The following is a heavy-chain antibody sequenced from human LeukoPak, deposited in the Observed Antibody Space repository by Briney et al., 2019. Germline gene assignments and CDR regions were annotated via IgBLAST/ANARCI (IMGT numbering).Heavy chain of an antibody. Sequence: ASVKVSCKTSGYSFTDYYMHWVRQAPGQGLEWMGWINPDSGGTSSAQKFQGRVTMTRDTSISTVYMEVSWLTSDDTAIYYCARADRLHGGPYLIGPWGQGTLVTVSS. D-gene: IGHD2-21*01. V-gene: IGHV1-2*02. J-gene: IGHJ5*02. CDR3: ARADRLHGGPYLIGP. CDR1: GYSFTDYY. CDR2: INPDSGGT.